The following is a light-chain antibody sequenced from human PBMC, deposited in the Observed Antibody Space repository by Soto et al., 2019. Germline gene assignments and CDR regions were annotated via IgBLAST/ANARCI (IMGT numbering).Light chain of an antibody. CDR3: QQYGSSPPYT. J-gene: IGKJ2*01. CDR2: GAS. Sequence: ELVLTQSPGTLSLSPGERATLSCRASQSVSSSYLAWYQQKPGKAPRLLIYGASSRATGIPDKFSGSGSGTDFTLTISRLEPEDVAVYYCQQYGSSPPYTFGRGTELEIK. CDR1: QSVSSSY. V-gene: IGKV3-20*01.